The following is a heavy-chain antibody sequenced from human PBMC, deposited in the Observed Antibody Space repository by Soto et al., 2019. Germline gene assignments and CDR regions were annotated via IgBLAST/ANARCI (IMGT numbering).Heavy chain of an antibody. D-gene: IGHD3-22*01. CDR1: GFTFSSYA. CDR2: ISGSGTNT. V-gene: IGHV3-23*01. J-gene: IGHJ6*02. CDR3: ARGYFYDSGGTYNGMDV. Sequence: VQLLGSGGGLVQPGGSLRLSCAASGFTFSSYAMRWVRQAPGKGLEWVSSISGSGTNTYYGDSVKGRFTISRDNSKNTVYLQMNSLRVEDTAVYYCARGYFYDSGGTYNGMDVWGRGTTVTVSS.